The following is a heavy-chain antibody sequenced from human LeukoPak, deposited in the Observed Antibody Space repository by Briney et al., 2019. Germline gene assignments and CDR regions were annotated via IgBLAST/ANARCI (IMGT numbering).Heavy chain of an antibody. CDR1: GGSISSNNYY. J-gene: IGHJ3*02. CDR2: IYYTGST. V-gene: IGHV4-39*07. D-gene: IGHD1-1*01. Sequence: SETLSLTCTVSGGSISSNNYYWVWIRQPPGEGLEWIGSIYYTGSTYYNPSLKSRVTISVDTSKNQFSLKLSSVTAADTAVYYCASLTGTTGTREAFDIWGQGTMVTVSS. CDR3: ASLTGTTGTREAFDI.